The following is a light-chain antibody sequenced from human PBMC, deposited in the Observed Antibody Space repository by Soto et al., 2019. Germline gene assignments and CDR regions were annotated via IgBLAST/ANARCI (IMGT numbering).Light chain of an antibody. CDR2: GAS. V-gene: IGKV3-15*01. CDR3: QQYNQWPIT. J-gene: IGKJ5*01. Sequence: VVTQSPASLSVSPGDRVIISCRAGPISSNLAWHQQRPGQAPRLLIYGASVRATGVPARFSGSGSGTEFTLTINSLQSEDYAVYFCQQYNQWPITFGQGTRLEIK. CDR1: PISSN.